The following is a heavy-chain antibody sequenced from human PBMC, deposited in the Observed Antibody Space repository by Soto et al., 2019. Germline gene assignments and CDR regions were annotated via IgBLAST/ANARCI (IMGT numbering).Heavy chain of an antibody. CDR1: GFTFSSYA. D-gene: IGHD6-6*01. CDR2: ISGSGGST. Sequence: GGSLRLSCAASGFTFSSYAMSWVRQAPGKGLEWVSAISGSGGSTYYADSVKGRFTISRDNSKNTLYLQMNSLRAEDTAVYYCAKGSGGKIAARPKDYYYYGMDVWGQGTTVTV. V-gene: IGHV3-23*01. J-gene: IGHJ6*02. CDR3: AKGSGGKIAARPKDYYYYGMDV.